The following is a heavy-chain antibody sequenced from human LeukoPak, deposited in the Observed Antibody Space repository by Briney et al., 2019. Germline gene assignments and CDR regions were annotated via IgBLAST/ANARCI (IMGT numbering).Heavy chain of an antibody. V-gene: IGHV3-13*01. CDR2: IGIRGDT. D-gene: IGHD5-18*01. J-gene: IGHJ4*02. CDR3: ARGGIQVSGIDEFDY. CDR1: GFTFIDYD. Sequence: GGSLRLSCAASGFTFIDYDMHWVRQVLGKGLEWVSAIGIRGDTHYSGSVKDRFTISRENAESSLYLQMNSLRAEDTAVYYCARGGIQVSGIDEFDYWGQGTLVTVSS.